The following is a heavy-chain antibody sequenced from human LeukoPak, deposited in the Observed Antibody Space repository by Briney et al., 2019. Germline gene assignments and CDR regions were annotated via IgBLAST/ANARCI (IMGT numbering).Heavy chain of an antibody. V-gene: IGHV4-38-2*02. CDR3: ARATTGSPEDWFDP. J-gene: IGHJ5*02. D-gene: IGHD1-26*01. Sequence: SETLSLTCTVSGYSISSGYYWGWIRQPPGKELEWIGSIYHSGSTYYNPSLKSRVTISVDTSKNQFSLKLSSVTAADTAVYYCARATTGSPEDWFDPWGQGTLVTVSS. CDR2: IYHSGST. CDR1: GYSISSGYY.